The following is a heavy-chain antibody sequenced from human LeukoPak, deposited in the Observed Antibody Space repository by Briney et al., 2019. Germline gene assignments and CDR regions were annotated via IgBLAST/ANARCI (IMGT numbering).Heavy chain of an antibody. Sequence: GGSLRLSCAASGFTFGSYAMSWVRQAPGKGLEWVSFIRPSGDRTSNADSVEGRFTISRDNPRNTLYLQMNSLRDEGTAVYYCAIMHGYYDGSGYWVQWGQGTLVTVSS. CDR1: GFTFGSYA. CDR2: IRPSGDRT. D-gene: IGHD3-22*01. V-gene: IGHV3-23*01. J-gene: IGHJ4*02. CDR3: AIMHGYYDGSGYWVQ.